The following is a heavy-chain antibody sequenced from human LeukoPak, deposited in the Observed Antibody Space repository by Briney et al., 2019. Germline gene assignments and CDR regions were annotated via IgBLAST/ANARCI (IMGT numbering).Heavy chain of an antibody. CDR1: GYTFTSYH. Sequence: GASVKVSCKASGYTFTSYHITWVRQAPGQGLEWMGWISGYNGNTNYAQKFQGRVSMTTDTSTSTAYMELTSLRSDDTAVYYCAMGETVTTPPRDYWGQGTLVTVSS. CDR2: ISGYNGNT. CDR3: AMGETVTTPPRDY. D-gene: IGHD4-17*01. V-gene: IGHV1-18*01. J-gene: IGHJ4*02.